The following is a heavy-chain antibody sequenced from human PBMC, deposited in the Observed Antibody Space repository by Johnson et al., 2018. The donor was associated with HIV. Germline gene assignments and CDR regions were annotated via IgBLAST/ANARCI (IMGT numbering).Heavy chain of an antibody. Sequence: QLVESGGGLVQPGGSLSLSCAASGFTVSSNYMRWVRQAPGKGLEWVSVIYSGGSTYYADSVKGRFTISRDNSKNTLYLQMNSLRAEDTAVYYCAKRHGPIVGATHDAFDIWGQGTMVTVSS. J-gene: IGHJ3*02. CDR1: GFTVSSNY. CDR2: IYSGGST. D-gene: IGHD1-26*01. V-gene: IGHV3-66*04. CDR3: AKRHGPIVGATHDAFDI.